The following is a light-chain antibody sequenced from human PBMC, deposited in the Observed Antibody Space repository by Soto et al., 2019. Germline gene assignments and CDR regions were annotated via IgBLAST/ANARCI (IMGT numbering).Light chain of an antibody. J-gene: IGLJ1*01. CDR3: SSYRTSSTYV. V-gene: IGLV2-14*01. CDR1: SSDIGSYNY. CDR2: EVT. Sequence: QSALTQPASVSGSPGQSITISCTGTSSDIGSYNYVSWSQQYPGQAPKLMIYEVTNRPSGVPDRFSASKSGNTASLTISGLQAGDEADYYCSSYRTSSTYVFGTGTKLTVL.